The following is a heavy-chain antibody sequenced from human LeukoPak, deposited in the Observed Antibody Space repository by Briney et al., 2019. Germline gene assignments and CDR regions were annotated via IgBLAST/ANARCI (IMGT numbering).Heavy chain of an antibody. J-gene: IGHJ4*02. CDR1: GVSISSSNSY. D-gene: IGHD3/OR15-3a*01. CDR3: ARQTGSGLFTLP. CDR2: IYYTGNT. Sequence: PSETLSLTCTVSGVSISSSNSYWGWIRQPPGKGLEWIGCIYYTGNTYYNASLKSRVTISIDTSKNQISLRLTSVTATDTAMYYCARQTGSGLFTLPGGQGTLVTVSS. V-gene: IGHV4-39*01.